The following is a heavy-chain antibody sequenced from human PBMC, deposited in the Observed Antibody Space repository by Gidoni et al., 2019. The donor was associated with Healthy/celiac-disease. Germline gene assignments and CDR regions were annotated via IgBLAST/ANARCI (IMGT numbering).Heavy chain of an antibody. CDR3: ARDGDKYSSGWYSYYFDY. D-gene: IGHD6-19*01. CDR2: ISYDGSNK. Sequence: QVQLVESGGGVVQPGRSLRLSCAASGFTFSSYAMHWVRQAPGKGLEWVAVISYDGSNKYDADSVKGRFTISRDNSKNTLYLQMNSLRAEDTAVYYCARDGDKYSSGWYSYYFDYWGQGTLVTVSS. J-gene: IGHJ4*02. CDR1: GFTFSSYA. V-gene: IGHV3-30*01.